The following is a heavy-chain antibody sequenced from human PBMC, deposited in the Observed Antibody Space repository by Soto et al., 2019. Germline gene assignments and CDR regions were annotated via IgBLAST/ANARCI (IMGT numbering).Heavy chain of an antibody. CDR3: XXXXXXXFRSGYMDV. V-gene: IGHV3-21*02. CDR1: GFSFISYS. CDR2: XXXXXSXI. Sequence: EVQLVESGGGLVKPGGSLRLSCAASGFSFISYSMNWVRQAPGKGLEXXXXXXXXXSXIXXXXSXXGXFTISRDNAKXXXXXXXXXXXXXXXXXXXXXXXXXXXFRSGYMDVWGDGATVTVSS. J-gene: IGHJ6*03. D-gene: IGHD3-10*01.